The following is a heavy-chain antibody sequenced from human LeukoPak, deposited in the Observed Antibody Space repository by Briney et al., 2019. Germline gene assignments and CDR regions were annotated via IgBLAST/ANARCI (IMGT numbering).Heavy chain of an antibody. V-gene: IGHV1-8*01. CDR3: ATDSSGYDAFDI. Sequence: ASVKVSCKASGYTFTSYDINWVRQATGQWLEWMGWMNPNSGNTGYAQKFQGRVTMTRNTSISTAYMELSSLRSEDTAVYYCATDSSGYDAFDIWGQGTMVTVSS. CDR2: MNPNSGNT. J-gene: IGHJ3*02. CDR1: GYTFTSYD. D-gene: IGHD3-22*01.